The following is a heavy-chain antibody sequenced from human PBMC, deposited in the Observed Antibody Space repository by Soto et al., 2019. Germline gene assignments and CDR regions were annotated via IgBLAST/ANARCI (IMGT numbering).Heavy chain of an antibody. CDR1: GGSISSTIHY. Sequence: SETLSLTCTVSGGSISSTIHYWGWIRQPPGKGLEWVGSIYYTGSTSYYNPSLMGRVTISVDTSKNRFSLELSSVTAADTAVYYCAREAMVRGAITWFDPWGQGSLVTVSS. D-gene: IGHD3-10*01. CDR3: AREAMVRGAITWFDP. V-gene: IGHV4-39*02. J-gene: IGHJ5*02. CDR2: IYYTGSTS.